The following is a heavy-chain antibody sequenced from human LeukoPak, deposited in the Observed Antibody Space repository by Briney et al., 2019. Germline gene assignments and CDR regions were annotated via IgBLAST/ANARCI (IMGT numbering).Heavy chain of an antibody. Sequence: PGGSLRLSCAASGFTFSSYSMNWVRQAPGKGLEWVSSISSSSSYIYYADSVKGRFTISRDNAKNPLYLQMNSLRAEDTAVYYCARDEVAYCSGGSCYSTWFDPWGQGTLATVSS. CDR1: GFTFSSYS. CDR2: ISSSSSYI. CDR3: ARDEVAYCSGGSCYSTWFDP. D-gene: IGHD2-15*01. J-gene: IGHJ5*02. V-gene: IGHV3-21*06.